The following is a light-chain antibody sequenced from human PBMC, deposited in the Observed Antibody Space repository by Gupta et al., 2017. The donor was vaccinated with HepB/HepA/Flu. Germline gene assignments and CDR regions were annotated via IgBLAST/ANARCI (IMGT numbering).Light chain of an antibody. V-gene: IGKV1-39*01. CDR1: QNINTY. CDR3: QQSCSSPVT. CDR2: ASI. J-gene: IGKJ4*01. Sequence: DIQMIQSPASLYASIGDRVTITCRASQNINTYLNWYQQKPGRAPNLLIYASIILQSGVPSRFSGDGSGTDFTLTINNLQPGDFASYYCQQSCSSPVTFGGGTRVEVK.